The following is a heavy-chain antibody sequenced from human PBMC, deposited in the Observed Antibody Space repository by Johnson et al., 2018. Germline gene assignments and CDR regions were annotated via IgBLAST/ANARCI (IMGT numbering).Heavy chain of an antibody. V-gene: IGHV3-30*18. CDR1: GFTFSSYG. CDR2: ISYDGSNN. D-gene: IGHD6-19*01. Sequence: QVQLVQSGGGVVQXGRSLRLXCAASGFTFSSYGWHWVRQAPGKGLEWVAVISYDGSNNYYAASGKGRFTISRDKSKNTLYLQMTSLRAEDTAVYYCANDRYSSGREYVQDWGQGTLVTVSS. J-gene: IGHJ1*01. CDR3: ANDRYSSGREYVQD.